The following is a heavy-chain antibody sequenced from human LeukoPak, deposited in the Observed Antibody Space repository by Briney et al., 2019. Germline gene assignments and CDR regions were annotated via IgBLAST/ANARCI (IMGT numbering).Heavy chain of an antibody. CDR1: DGSISSGDYY. Sequence: SQTLSLTCTVSDGSISSGDYYWSWIRQPPGKGLEWIGYIYYSGSTYYNPSLKSRVTISVDTSKNQFSLKLSSVTAADTAVYYCARDYYDSSGYYYGYDYWGQGTLVTVSS. J-gene: IGHJ4*02. CDR3: ARDYYDSSGYYYGYDY. D-gene: IGHD3-22*01. CDR2: IYYSGST. V-gene: IGHV4-30-4*08.